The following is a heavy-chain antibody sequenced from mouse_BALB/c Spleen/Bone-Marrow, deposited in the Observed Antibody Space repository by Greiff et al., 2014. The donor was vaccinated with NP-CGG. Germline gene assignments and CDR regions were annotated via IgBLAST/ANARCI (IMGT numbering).Heavy chain of an antibody. V-gene: IGHV14-3*02. Sequence: EVQLMESGAELVKPGASVKLSCTASGFNIKDTYMHWVKQRPEQGLEWVGRIDPANGNTKYDPKFQGKATITADTSSNTAYLQLSSLTSEDTAVYYCARYYYGYYFDYWGQGTTLTVSS. CDR2: IDPANGNT. J-gene: IGHJ2*01. CDR1: GFNIKDTY. D-gene: IGHD1-1*01. CDR3: ARYYYGYYFDY.